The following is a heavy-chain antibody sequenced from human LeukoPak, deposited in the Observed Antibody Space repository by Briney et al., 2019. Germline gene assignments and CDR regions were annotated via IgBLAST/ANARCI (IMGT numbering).Heavy chain of an antibody. CDR2: IDYSGST. J-gene: IGHJ4*02. D-gene: IGHD3-16*01. CDR3: ARHVMPGWLASRGPETADY. V-gene: IGHV4-39*01. CDR1: GGSISSSSYD. Sequence: PSETLSLTCTVSGGSISSSSYDWGWIRQPPGKGLEWSGSIDYSGSTDDNQSPKSRVTISVDTSKNQFSLKLSSVTAADTAVYYCARHVMPGWLASRGPETADYWGQGTLVTVSS.